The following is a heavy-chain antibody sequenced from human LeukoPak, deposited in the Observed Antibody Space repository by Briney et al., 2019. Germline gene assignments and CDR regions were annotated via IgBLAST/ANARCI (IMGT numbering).Heavy chain of an antibody. D-gene: IGHD2-2*01. Sequence: GASVKVSCKASGYTFTSYGISWVRQAPGQGLEWMGWISAYNGNTNYAQKLQGRVTMTTDTSTSTAYMELRSLRSDDTAVYYCARVSAIIVVVPAAMMDWGQGTLVTISS. J-gene: IGHJ4*02. CDR1: GYTFTSYG. CDR3: ARVSAIIVVVPAAMMD. CDR2: ISAYNGNT. V-gene: IGHV1-18*01.